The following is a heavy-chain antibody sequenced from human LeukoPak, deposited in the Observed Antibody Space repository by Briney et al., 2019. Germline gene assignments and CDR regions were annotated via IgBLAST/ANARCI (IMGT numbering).Heavy chain of an antibody. J-gene: IGHJ5*02. D-gene: IGHD6-6*01. V-gene: IGHV4-59*01. CDR2: IYYSGST. Sequence: SETLSLTCTVSGSSISGYYWSWIRQAPGEGLEWIGYIYYSGSTNYNPSLKSRVTISVDTSKNQFSLKLSSVTAADTAVYYCARQKYSRSWFDPWGQGTLVTVSS. CDR3: ARQKYSRSWFDP. CDR1: GSSISGYY.